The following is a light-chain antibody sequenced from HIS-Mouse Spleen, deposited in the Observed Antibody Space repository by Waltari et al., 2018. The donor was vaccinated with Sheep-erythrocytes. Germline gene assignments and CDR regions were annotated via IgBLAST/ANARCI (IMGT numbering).Light chain of an antibody. CDR3: CSYAGSSTPWV. CDR2: EVS. J-gene: IGLJ3*02. CDR1: SSDLGSYNL. Sequence: QSALTQPASVSGSPGQSITLSCTGTSSDLGSYNLVPWYQQHPGKAPKLMIYEVSMMPSGVSKSFSGSKSGNTASLTITGLEAEDEADYYCCSYAGSSTPWVFGGGTKLTVL. V-gene: IGLV2-23*02.